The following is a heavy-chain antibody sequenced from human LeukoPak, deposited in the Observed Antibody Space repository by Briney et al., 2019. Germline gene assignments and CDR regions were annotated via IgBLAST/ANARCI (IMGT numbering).Heavy chain of an antibody. CDR1: GFTFSSYS. V-gene: IGHV3-21*01. Sequence: GGSLRLSCAASGFTFSSYSMNWVRQAPGKGLEWVSSISSSSSYIYYADSVKGRFTISRDNAKNSLYLQMNSLRAEDTAVYYCAKGGVVVITYWFDPWGQGTLVTVSS. J-gene: IGHJ5*02. D-gene: IGHD3-22*01. CDR2: ISSSSSYI. CDR3: AKGGVVVITYWFDP.